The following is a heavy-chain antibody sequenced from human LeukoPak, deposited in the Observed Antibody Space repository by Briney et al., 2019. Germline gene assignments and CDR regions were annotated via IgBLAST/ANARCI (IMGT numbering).Heavy chain of an antibody. CDR2: IYSGGST. Sequence: GGSLRLSCAASGFTVSSNYISWVRQAPGKGLEWVSVIYSGGSTYYADSVKGRFTISRDNSKNTLYLQMNSLRAEDTAVYYCARAKFDLLFDYWGQGTLVTVSS. CDR3: ARAKFDLLFDY. CDR1: GFTVSSNY. V-gene: IGHV3-53*01. J-gene: IGHJ4*02. D-gene: IGHD3-9*01.